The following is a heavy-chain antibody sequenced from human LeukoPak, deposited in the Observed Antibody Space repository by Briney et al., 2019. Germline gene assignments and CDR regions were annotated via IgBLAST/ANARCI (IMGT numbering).Heavy chain of an antibody. D-gene: IGHD3-16*01. V-gene: IGHV4-34*01. Sequence: SETLSLTCAVYGGSFSGYYWSWIRQPPGKGLEWIGEINHSGSTNYNPSLKSRVTISVDTSKNQFSLKLSSVTAADTAVSYCARGTDAYLASFDYWGQGTLVTVSS. CDR1: GGSFSGYY. J-gene: IGHJ4*02. CDR2: INHSGST. CDR3: ARGTDAYLASFDY.